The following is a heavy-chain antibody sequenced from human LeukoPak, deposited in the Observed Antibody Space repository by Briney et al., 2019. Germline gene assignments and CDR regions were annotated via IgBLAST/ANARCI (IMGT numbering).Heavy chain of an antibody. Sequence: ASETLSLTCTVSGGSISSYYWSWIRQPPGKGLEWIGYIYYSGSTNYNPSLKSRVTISVDTSKNQFSLKLSSATAADTAVYYCARVEGGWFGELLDWGQGTLVTVSS. J-gene: IGHJ4*02. CDR2: IYYSGST. D-gene: IGHD3-10*01. V-gene: IGHV4-59*01. CDR3: ARVEGGWFGELLD. CDR1: GGSISSYY.